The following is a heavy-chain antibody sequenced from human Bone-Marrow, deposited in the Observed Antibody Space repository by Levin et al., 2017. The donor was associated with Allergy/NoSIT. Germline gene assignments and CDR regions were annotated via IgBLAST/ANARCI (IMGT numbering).Heavy chain of an antibody. CDR2: MHYSENT. V-gene: IGHV4-59*08. CDR3: ARLGLLPWYFDV. CDR1: DDSTRRSY. D-gene: IGHD3-22*01. Sequence: SQTLSLTCTVSDDSTRRSYWSWIRQPPGKGLEWIAYMHYSENTDYNPSLKSRVTMSVDTLKNQFSLKLSSVTAADTAVYYCARLGLLPWYFDVWGRGTLVTVSS. J-gene: IGHJ2*01.